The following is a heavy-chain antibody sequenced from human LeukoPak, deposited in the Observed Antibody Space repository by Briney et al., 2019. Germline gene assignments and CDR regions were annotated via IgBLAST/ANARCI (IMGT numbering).Heavy chain of an antibody. CDR2: IKSDGKT. D-gene: IGHD3-22*01. CDR1: GFAFSSYW. Sequence: GGSLRLSCAASGFAFSSYWMHWVRQAPGKGLVWVSRIKSDGKTNYADSVKGRFTISRDNAKNTVSLQMNSLRAEDTGVYYCARAPSEIGGYYPEYFRHWGQGTLVTVSS. V-gene: IGHV3-74*01. J-gene: IGHJ1*01. CDR3: ARAPSEIGGYYPEYFRH.